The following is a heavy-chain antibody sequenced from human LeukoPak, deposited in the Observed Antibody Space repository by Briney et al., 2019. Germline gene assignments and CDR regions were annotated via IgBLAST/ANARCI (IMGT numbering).Heavy chain of an antibody. J-gene: IGHJ4*01. CDR1: GFTFSRSS. D-gene: IGHD2-8*02. Sequence: GGSLRLSCAASGFTFSRSSMNWVRQAPGKELEWVSVVGYGGDTFYAASVRGRFTVSRDNSKNTVYLQMNTLRVEDTAVYYCARKTGGHYPFDSWGQGTLVTVSS. V-gene: IGHV3-23*01. CDR2: VGYGGDT. CDR3: ARKTGGHYPFDS.